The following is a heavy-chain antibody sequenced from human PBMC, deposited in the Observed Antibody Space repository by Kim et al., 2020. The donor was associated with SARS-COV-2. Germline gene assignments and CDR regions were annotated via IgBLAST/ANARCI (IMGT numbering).Heavy chain of an antibody. Sequence: SETLSLTCNVSSVSINRGGYYWGWIRQPPGEGLDWIGYIDYSGITYYNPSLKSRVTISVDTSKKQFSLKVSSVTAADTAVYYCARTIFQGYYFAMDVWGQGTSVTVSS. D-gene: IGHD3-3*01. CDR2: IDYSGIT. CDR3: ARTIFQGYYFAMDV. CDR1: SVSINRGGYY. J-gene: IGHJ6*02. V-gene: IGHV4-31*03.